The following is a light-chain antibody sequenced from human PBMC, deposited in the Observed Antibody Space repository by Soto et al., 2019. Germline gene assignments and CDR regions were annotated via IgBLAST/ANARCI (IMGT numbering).Light chain of an antibody. CDR1: EDITNY. CDR3: KQLTRYPST. V-gene: IGKV1-9*01. J-gene: IGKJ5*01. Sequence: IQLTQSPSSLSASVGDRVTVTCRASEDITNYLAWYQQKVGKAPKLLIYDASTLHSGVQSRFSGSGSGTDFTLTIRGLQPEDFATYYCKQLTRYPSTFGGGTRLEIK. CDR2: DAS.